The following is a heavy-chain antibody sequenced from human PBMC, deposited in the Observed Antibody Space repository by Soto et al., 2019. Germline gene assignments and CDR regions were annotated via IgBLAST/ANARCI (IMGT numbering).Heavy chain of an antibody. CDR2: INQSGST. V-gene: IGHV4-34*01. Sequence: SETLSLTCAVYGESLSAYYWTWIRQPPGKGLEWIGEINQSGSTNYNPSLKSRVTMSADTSKKHFSLKVTSVTAADTAVYYCARDHCTTTNCYTSIYYYGMDVWGQGTTVTVSS. CDR1: GESLSAYY. D-gene: IGHD2-2*02. CDR3: ARDHCTTTNCYTSIYYYGMDV. J-gene: IGHJ6*02.